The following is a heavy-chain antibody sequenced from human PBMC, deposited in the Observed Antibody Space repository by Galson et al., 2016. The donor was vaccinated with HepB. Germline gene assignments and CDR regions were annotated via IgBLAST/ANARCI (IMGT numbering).Heavy chain of an antibody. CDR3: ARDFLGIVGRYFDL. V-gene: IGHV3-23*01. CDR2: ISDSGAST. CDR1: GFIFSSSA. D-gene: IGHD7-27*01. Sequence: SLRLSCAASGFIFSSSAMSWVRQAPGKGLEWVSSISDSGASTYYADSVRGRFTISRDNAKNSLYLQMNSLRAEDTAVYYCARDFLGIVGRYFDLWGRGTLVTVSS. J-gene: IGHJ2*01.